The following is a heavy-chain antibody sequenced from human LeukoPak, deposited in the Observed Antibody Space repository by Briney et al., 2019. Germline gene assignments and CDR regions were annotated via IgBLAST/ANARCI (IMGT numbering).Heavy chain of an antibody. CDR3: ARDGGYSSGSRFDY. J-gene: IGHJ4*02. CDR1: GGSISSSNW. CDR2: IYHSGST. V-gene: IGHV4-4*02. Sequence: PSQTLSLTCAVSGGSISSSNWWSWVRQPPGKGLEWIGEIYHSGSTNYNPSHKSRVTISVDKSKNQFSLKLSSVTAADTAVYYCARDGGYSSGSRFDYWGQGTLVTVSS. D-gene: IGHD6-19*01.